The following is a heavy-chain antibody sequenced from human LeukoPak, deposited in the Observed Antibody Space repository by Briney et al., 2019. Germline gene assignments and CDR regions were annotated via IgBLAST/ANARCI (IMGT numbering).Heavy chain of an antibody. CDR3: AKVDIAVAGNSEYFQH. J-gene: IGHJ1*01. CDR1: GFTFSSSD. Sequence: GGSLRLSCSASGFTFSSSDMAWVRQAPGKGLEWVSDIHGISTFYADSVKGRFTISRDNSKNTLYLQMNSLRAEDTAVYYCAKVDIAVAGNSEYFQHWGQGTLVTVSS. V-gene: IGHV3-23*01. D-gene: IGHD6-19*01. CDR2: IHGIST.